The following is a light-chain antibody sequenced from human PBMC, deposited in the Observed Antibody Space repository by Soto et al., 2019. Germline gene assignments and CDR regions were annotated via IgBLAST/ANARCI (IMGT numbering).Light chain of an antibody. V-gene: IGKV1-13*02. J-gene: IGKJ4*01. Sequence: AIQLTQSPSSLSASVGDRVTITCRASQGISSALAWYQHKSGKPPKSLIYDASSLESGGPSRFSGAGSGTDFTLTISSLQTEDFATYYCQQFNSYPLSFGGGTKVEI. CDR1: QGISSA. CDR3: QQFNSYPLS. CDR2: DAS.